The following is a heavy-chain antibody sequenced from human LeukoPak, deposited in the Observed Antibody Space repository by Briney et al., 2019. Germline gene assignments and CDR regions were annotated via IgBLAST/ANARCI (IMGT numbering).Heavy chain of an antibody. CDR3: ARGTVKGAAAGLNY. V-gene: IGHV3-30*04. D-gene: IGHD6-13*01. CDR2: ISHDGSTK. Sequence: GGSLRLSCAASGFTFSSYSMHWVRQAPGKGREWVGVISHDGSTKYSADSVRGRFTISRDNSKNTLYLQMNSLRPEDTAVYYCARGTVKGAAAGLNYWGQGALVTVSS. J-gene: IGHJ4*02. CDR1: GFTFSSYS.